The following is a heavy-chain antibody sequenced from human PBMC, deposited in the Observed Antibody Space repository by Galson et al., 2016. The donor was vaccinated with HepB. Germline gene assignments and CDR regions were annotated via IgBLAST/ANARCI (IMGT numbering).Heavy chain of an antibody. CDR2: VNSDEIST. V-gene: IGHV3-74*01. CDR3: ARSDAFDI. CDR1: RFTFSSYW. J-gene: IGHJ3*02. Sequence: SLRLSCAASRFTFSSYWMHWVRQAPGKGLVWVSRVNSDEISTSYADSVKGRFTISRDNAKNTLYLQMNSLRAEDTAVYYCARSDAFDIWGQGTMVTVSS.